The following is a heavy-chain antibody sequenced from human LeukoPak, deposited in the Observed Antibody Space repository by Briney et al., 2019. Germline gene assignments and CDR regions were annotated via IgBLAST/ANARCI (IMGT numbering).Heavy chain of an antibody. CDR1: GGSFSGYY. D-gene: IGHD3-10*01. V-gene: IGHV4-34*01. CDR3: ARGLAGSGKDY. J-gene: IGHJ4*02. Sequence: SETLSLTCAVSGGSFSGYYWSWIRQPPGKGLEWIGEINHSGSTNYNPSLKSRVTISVDTSKNQFSLKLSSVTAADTAVYYCARGLAGSGKDYWGQGTLVTVSS. CDR2: INHSGST.